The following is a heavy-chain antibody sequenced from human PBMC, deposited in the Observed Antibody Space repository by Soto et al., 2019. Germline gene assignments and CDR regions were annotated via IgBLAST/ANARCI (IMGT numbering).Heavy chain of an antibody. D-gene: IGHD6-19*01. Sequence: EVQLVESGGVVVQPGGSLRLSCAASGFTFDDYAMHWVRQAPGKGLEWVSLISWDGGSTYYADSVKGRFTISRDNSKNSLYLQMNSLRAEDTALYYCAKDIKVSPDQLGWHTGYGMDVWGQGTTVTVSS. CDR2: ISWDGGST. J-gene: IGHJ6*02. CDR1: GFTFDDYA. CDR3: AKDIKVSPDQLGWHTGYGMDV. V-gene: IGHV3-43D*04.